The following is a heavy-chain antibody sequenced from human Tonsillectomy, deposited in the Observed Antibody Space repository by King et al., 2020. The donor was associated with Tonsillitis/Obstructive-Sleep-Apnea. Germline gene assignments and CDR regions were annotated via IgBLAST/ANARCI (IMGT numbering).Heavy chain of an antibody. CDR3: ARGGLEDYYYYYYMDV. V-gene: IGHV4-59*01. CDR1: GGSISSYY. CDR2: IYYSGST. D-gene: IGHD5-12*01. Sequence: VQLQESGPGLVKPSETLSLTCTVSGGSISSYYWSWIRQPPGKGLEWIGYIYYSGSTNYNPSLKSRVTISVDTSKNQFSLTLSSVTAADTAVYYCARGGLEDYYYYYYMDVWGKGTTVTVSS. J-gene: IGHJ6*03.